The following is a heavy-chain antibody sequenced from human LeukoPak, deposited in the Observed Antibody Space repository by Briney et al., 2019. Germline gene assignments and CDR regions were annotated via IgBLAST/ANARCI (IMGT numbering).Heavy chain of an antibody. CDR1: GGTFSSYA. Sequence: SVKVSCKASGGTFSSYAISWVRQAPGQGLEWMGGIIPIFGTANYAQKFQGRVTITADESTSTAYMELSSLRSEDTAVYYCANLNAPYWGNFDYWGQGTLVTVSS. D-gene: IGHD3-16*01. J-gene: IGHJ4*02. V-gene: IGHV1-69*13. CDR2: IIPIFGTA. CDR3: ANLNAPYWGNFDY.